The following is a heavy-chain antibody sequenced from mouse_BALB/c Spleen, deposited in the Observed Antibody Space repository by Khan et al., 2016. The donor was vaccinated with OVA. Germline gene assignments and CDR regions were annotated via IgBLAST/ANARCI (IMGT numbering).Heavy chain of an antibody. J-gene: IGHJ4*01. CDR3: ARDGSRYNYAMGY. Sequence: EVQLQESGPGLVKPSQSLSLTCTVTGYSITSDYAWNWIRQFPGNKLEWMGYISYSGSTNYNPSLKSRISITRDTSKNQFFLQLNSVTTEDTATYDCARDGSRYNYAMGYWGQGTSVTVSS. V-gene: IGHV3-2*02. CDR1: GYSITSDYA. D-gene: IGHD2-3*01. CDR2: ISYSGST.